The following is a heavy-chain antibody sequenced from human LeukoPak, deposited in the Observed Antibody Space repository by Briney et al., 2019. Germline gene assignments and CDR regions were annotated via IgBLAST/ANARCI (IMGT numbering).Heavy chain of an antibody. CDR2: IDDSGDT. D-gene: IGHD5-12*01. Sequence: ASVKVSCKASGYTFSGYYIHWVRQAPGQGLEWMGWIDDSGDTYYARNFQGRVTMTRDTSISTSYMDLSSLTSDDTAIYHCASGRGWLRLDFWGQGTLVTVSS. V-gene: IGHV1-2*02. CDR3: ASGRGWLRLDF. CDR1: GYTFSGYY. J-gene: IGHJ4*02.